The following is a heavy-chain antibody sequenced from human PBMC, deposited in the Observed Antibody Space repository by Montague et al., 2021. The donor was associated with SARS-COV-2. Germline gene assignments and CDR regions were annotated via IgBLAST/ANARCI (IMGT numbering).Heavy chain of an antibody. CDR2: TYYRSKWYS. J-gene: IGHJ4*02. CDR3: VRYSGWFYFDF. Sequence: CAISGDSVSSNSVARSWIRQSPSRGLEWLGGTYYRSKWYSDYAPSGRGRLTVHPDASKNEFSLELNYVTPEDTAVYYCVRYSGWFYFDFWGQGTLVTVSS. D-gene: IGHD6-19*01. V-gene: IGHV6-1*01. CDR1: GDSVSSNSVA.